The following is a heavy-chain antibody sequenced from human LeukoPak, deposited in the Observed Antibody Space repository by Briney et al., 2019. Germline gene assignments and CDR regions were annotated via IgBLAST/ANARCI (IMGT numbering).Heavy chain of an antibody. CDR1: GFTFSSYS. D-gene: IGHD1-26*01. J-gene: IGHJ4*02. CDR3: AREQNYYAQGDFDY. Sequence: GGSLRLSCAASGFTFSSYSMNWVRQAPGKGLEWVSYISSSSSIIYYADSVKGRFTISRDNAKNSLYLQMNSLRAKDTAVYYCAREQNYYAQGDFDYWGQGTLVTVSS. V-gene: IGHV3-48*04. CDR2: ISSSSSII.